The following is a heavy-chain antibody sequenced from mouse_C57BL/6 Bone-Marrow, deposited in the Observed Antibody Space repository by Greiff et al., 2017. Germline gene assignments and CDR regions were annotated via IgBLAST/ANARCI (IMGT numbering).Heavy chain of an antibody. V-gene: IGHV1-69*01. Sequence: VQLQQSGAELVMPGASVKLSCKASGYTFTSYWMHWVKQRPGQGLEWIGEIDPSDSYTNYNQKFKGKSTLTVDKSSSTAYMQLSSLTSEDSAVYYCARCTTVVATYYFDYWGQGTTLTVSS. CDR2: IDPSDSYT. CDR1: GYTFTSYW. CDR3: ARCTTVVATYYFDY. D-gene: IGHD1-1*01. J-gene: IGHJ2*01.